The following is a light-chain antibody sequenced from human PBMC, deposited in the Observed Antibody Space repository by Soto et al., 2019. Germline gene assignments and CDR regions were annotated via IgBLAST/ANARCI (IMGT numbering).Light chain of an antibody. V-gene: IGKV3-20*01. CDR3: QQYGSSPLT. CDR2: GAS. CDR1: QSVSSSY. J-gene: IGKJ4*01. Sequence: TGFKKSPGTVSLSPGERATLSCRASQSVSSSYLAWYQQKPGQAPRLLIYGASSRATGIPDRFSGSGSGTDFTLTISRLEPEDFAVYYCQQYGSSPLTFGGGTKVDNK.